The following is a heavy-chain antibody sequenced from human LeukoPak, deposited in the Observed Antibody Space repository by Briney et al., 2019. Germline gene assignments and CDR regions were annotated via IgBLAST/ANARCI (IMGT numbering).Heavy chain of an antibody. CDR3: AKHSRSGDSGYGNAFDI. J-gene: IGHJ3*02. CDR1: GGSISSSCNY. D-gene: IGHD5-12*01. V-gene: IGHV4-39*01. CDR2: IYYSGSS. Sequence: SETLSLTCTVSGGSISSSCNYWDWLRQPPGKGLEWIGSIYYSGSSYYNPSLKSRVTISVDASKNHFSLKLSSVTAADTAVYYCAKHSRSGDSGYGNAFDIWGQGTMVTVSS.